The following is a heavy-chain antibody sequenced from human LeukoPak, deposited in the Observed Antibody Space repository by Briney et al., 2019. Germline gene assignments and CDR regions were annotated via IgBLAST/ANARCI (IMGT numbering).Heavy chain of an antibody. J-gene: IGHJ6*03. V-gene: IGHV4-34*01. D-gene: IGHD6-6*01. Sequence: PLETLSLTCAVYGGSFSGYYWSWIRQPPGKGLEWIGEINHSGGTNYNPSLKSRVTISVDTSKNQFSLKLSSVTAADTAVYYCARVYSSSSKTHYYYYMDVWGKGTTVTVSS. CDR2: INHSGGT. CDR3: ARVYSSSSKTHYYYYMDV. CDR1: GGSFSGYY.